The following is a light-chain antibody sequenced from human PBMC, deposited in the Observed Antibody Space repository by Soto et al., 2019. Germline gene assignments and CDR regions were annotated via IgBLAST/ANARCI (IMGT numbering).Light chain of an antibody. CDR1: QNINNY. V-gene: IGKV1-39*01. CDR2: AAS. J-gene: IGKJ1*01. CDR3: QQSYSMPRT. Sequence: DMQMTPSPPSLSASVGDRVTITCRASQNINNYLNWYRQKSGKAPEILIYAASSLRSGASSRLSGSGYGTYFTLTINRLEPDEVATDYCQQSYSMPRTFGHGTSVEI.